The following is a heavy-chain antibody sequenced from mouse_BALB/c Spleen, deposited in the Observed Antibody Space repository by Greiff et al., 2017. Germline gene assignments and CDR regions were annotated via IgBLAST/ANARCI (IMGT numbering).Heavy chain of an antibody. CDR3: ALEYAMDY. V-gene: IGHV1-55*01. CDR2: IYPGSGST. Sequence: QVQLQQPGAELVKPGPSLKLSCKASGYTFTSYWINWVKQSPGQGLEWIGDIYPGSGSTNYNEKFKSKATLTVDTSSSTVYMQLSGLASEDSALYYRALEYAMDYWGQGTSVTVSS. CDR1: GYTFTSYW. D-gene: IGHD3-3*01. J-gene: IGHJ4*01.